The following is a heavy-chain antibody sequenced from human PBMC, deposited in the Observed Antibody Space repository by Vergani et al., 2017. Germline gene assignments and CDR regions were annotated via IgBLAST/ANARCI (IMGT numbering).Heavy chain of an antibody. J-gene: IGHJ6*02. CDR2: ISGSGGST. D-gene: IGHD1-26*01. CDR1: GFTFSSYN. CDR3: AKSRWSLGYDGMDV. Sequence: EVQLVESGGGLVKPGGSLRLSCAASGFTFSSYNTNWVRQAPGQGLEWVSAISGSGGSTYYAASVKGRFTISRDNSKNTLYLQMNSLRAEDTAVYDCAKSRWSLGYDGMDVWGQGTTVTVSS. V-gene: IGHV3-23*04.